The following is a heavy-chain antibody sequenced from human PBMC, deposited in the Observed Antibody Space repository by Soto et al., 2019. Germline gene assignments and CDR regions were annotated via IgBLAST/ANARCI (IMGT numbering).Heavy chain of an antibody. V-gene: IGHV3-21*04. CDR2: ISSSSSYI. D-gene: IGHD1-26*01. CDR1: GFTFSSYS. Sequence: GGSLRLSCAASGFTFSSYSMNWVRQAPGKGLEWVSSISSSSSYIYYADSVKGRFTISRDNAKNTLYLQMNSLRAEDTAVYYCARGGSLNWYFDLWGRGTLVTVSS. CDR3: ARGGSLNWYFDL. J-gene: IGHJ2*01.